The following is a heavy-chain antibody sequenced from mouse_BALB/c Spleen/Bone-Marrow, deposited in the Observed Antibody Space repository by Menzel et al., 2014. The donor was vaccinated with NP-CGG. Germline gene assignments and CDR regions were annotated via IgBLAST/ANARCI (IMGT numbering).Heavy chain of an antibody. CDR1: GYTFSSYW. V-gene: IGHV1-9*01. CDR3: ARKDYYSRFGY. CDR2: ILPGSGNT. Sequence: VQLQQSGAELMKPGASVKISCKATGYTFSSYWIEWVKQRPGHGLEWIGEILPGSGNTNYNEKFKGKATFTAHTSSNTAYMQLSSLTSEDSGVYYCARKDYYSRFGYWGQGTLVTVSA. J-gene: IGHJ3*01. D-gene: IGHD2-12*01.